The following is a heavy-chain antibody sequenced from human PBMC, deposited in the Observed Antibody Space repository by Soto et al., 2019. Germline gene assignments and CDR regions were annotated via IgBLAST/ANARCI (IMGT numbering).Heavy chain of an antibody. CDR1: GYTFTSYG. D-gene: IGHD6-13*01. CDR3: ARGSSPVDFDY. CDR2: INTYNGNT. Sequence: ASVKVSCKASGYTFTSYGISWVRQAPGQGLEWMGWINTYNGNTNFAQRLQGRFTMTTEASTSTAYMELRSLRSDDTAVYYCARGSSPVDFDYWGQGTLVTVSS. V-gene: IGHV1-18*01. J-gene: IGHJ4*02.